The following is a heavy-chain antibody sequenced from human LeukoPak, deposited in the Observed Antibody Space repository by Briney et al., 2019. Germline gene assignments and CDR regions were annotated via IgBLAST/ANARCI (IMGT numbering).Heavy chain of an antibody. CDR2: IYFTGNT. CDR1: GGSFSGYY. Sequence: MSSETLSLTCAVYGGSFSGYYWSWIRQPPGKGLEWIGYIYFTGNTYYNPSLKSRVTILVDTSKNQFSLKLSSVTAADTAVYYCARVPTRGYYYDSSGFMWGQGTLVTVSS. D-gene: IGHD3-22*01. V-gene: IGHV4-59*06. J-gene: IGHJ4*02. CDR3: ARVPTRGYYYDSSGFM.